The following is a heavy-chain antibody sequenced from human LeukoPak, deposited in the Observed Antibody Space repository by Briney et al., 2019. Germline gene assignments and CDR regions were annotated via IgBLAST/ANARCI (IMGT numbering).Heavy chain of an antibody. CDR1: GGAFSSYA. J-gene: IGHJ4*02. CDR3: ASGNYYDSSGYSRPFGY. D-gene: IGHD3-22*01. CDR2: IIPIFGTA. Sequence: ASVKVSCKASGGAFSSYAISWVRQAPGQGLEWMGGIIPIFGTANYAQKFQGRVTITTDESTSTAYMELSSLRSEDTAAYYCASGNYYDSSGYSRPFGYWGQGTLVTVSS. V-gene: IGHV1-69*05.